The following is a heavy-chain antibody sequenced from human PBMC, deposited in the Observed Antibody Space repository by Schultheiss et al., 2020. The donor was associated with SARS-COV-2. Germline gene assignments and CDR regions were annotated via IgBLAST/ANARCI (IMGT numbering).Heavy chain of an antibody. V-gene: IGHV3-23*01. CDR1: GFTVSSNY. J-gene: IGHJ4*02. CDR3: AKEGTGEFLEWLPTPYYFDY. CDR2: ISGSGGST. Sequence: GGSLRLSCAASGFTVSSNYMSWVRQAPGKGLQWVSAISGSGGSTYYADSVKGRFTISRDNSKNTLYLQMNSLRAEDTAVYYCAKEGTGEFLEWLPTPYYFDYWGQGTLVTVSS. D-gene: IGHD3-3*01.